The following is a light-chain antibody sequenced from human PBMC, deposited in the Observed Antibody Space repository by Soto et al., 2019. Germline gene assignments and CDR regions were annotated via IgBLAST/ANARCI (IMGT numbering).Light chain of an antibody. Sequence: QSALTQPASVSGSTGQSITISCTGTSSGVGGYNYVAWYQHHPGKAPKVMIYDVSNRPSGVSNRFSGSKSGNTASLTISGLRGEDEADYYCNSYSGTSTLVIFGGGTKLAVL. V-gene: IGLV2-14*03. CDR2: DVS. CDR3: NSYSGTSTLVI. J-gene: IGLJ2*01. CDR1: SSGVGGYNY.